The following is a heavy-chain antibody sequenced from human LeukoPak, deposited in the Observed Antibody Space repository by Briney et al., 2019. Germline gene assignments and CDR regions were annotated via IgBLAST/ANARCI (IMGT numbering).Heavy chain of an antibody. J-gene: IGHJ4*02. V-gene: IGHV4-4*07. CDR2: IYTIGTT. Sequence: PSEALSLTCTVSGGSINSYYWGWVRQPAGKGLEWIGRIYTIGTTHYSPSLKSRLTMSVDTSKNQFSLRLRSVTAADTAVYYCGRQGYTASYSFVDYWSQGTLVTV. CDR1: GGSINSYY. D-gene: IGHD1-26*01. CDR3: GRQGYTASYSFVDY.